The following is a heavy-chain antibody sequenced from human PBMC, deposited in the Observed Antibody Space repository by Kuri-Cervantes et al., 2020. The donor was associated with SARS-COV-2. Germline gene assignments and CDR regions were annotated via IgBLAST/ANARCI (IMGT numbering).Heavy chain of an antibody. CDR1: GYTFTSYY. J-gene: IGHJ5*02. V-gene: IGHV1-24*01. Sequence: ASVKVSCKASGYTFTSYYINWVRQVTGQGLEWMGGFDPEDGETIYAQKFQGRVTMTEDTSTDTAYMELSSLRSEDTAVYYCATAPAVVAANWFDPWGQGTLVTVSS. D-gene: IGHD2-15*01. CDR2: FDPEDGET. CDR3: ATAPAVVAANWFDP.